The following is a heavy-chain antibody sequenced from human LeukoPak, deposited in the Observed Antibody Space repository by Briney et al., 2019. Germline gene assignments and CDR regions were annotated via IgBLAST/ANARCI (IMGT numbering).Heavy chain of an antibody. Sequence: SETLSLTCAVYGGSFSGYYWSWIRQPPGKGLEWIGEINHSGSTNYNPSLKSRVTISVDTSKNQFSLKLSSVTAADTAVYYCARREWLFFDYWGQGTLVTVSS. CDR3: ARREWLFFDY. V-gene: IGHV4-34*01. CDR1: GGSFSGYY. D-gene: IGHD3-3*01. CDR2: INHSGST. J-gene: IGHJ4*02.